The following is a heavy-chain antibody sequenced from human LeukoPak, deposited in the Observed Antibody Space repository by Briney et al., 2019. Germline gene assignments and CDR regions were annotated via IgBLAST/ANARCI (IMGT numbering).Heavy chain of an antibody. D-gene: IGHD3-3*01. J-gene: IGHJ4*02. Sequence: GGSLRLSCAASGFTVSSNYMSWVRQAPGKGLEWVSLIYSGGSTYCADSVKGRFTISRDNSKNTLYLQMNSLRAEDTAVYYCAKENGGYDFWSGYYGYYFDYWGQGTLVTVSS. CDR2: IYSGGST. CDR1: GFTVSSNY. V-gene: IGHV3-53*01. CDR3: AKENGGYDFWSGYYGYYFDY.